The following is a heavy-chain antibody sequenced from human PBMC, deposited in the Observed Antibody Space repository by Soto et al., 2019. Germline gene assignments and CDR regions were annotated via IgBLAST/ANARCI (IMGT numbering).Heavy chain of an antibody. D-gene: IGHD5-18*01. J-gene: IGHJ3*02. Sequence: ASVKVSCKASGYTFTGYYMHWVRQAPGQGLEWMGWINPSSGGTNYAQKFQGWVTMTRDTSISTAYMELSRLRSDDTAVYYCARVGLWPPSGDAFDIWGQGTMVTVSS. CDR3: ARVGLWPPSGDAFDI. V-gene: IGHV1-2*04. CDR2: INPSSGGT. CDR1: GYTFTGYY.